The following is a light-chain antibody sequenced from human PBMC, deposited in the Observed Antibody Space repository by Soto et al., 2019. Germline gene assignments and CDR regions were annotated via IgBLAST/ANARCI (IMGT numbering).Light chain of an antibody. CDR3: QTWGTGIHYV. V-gene: IGLV4-69*01. CDR2: LNSDGSH. J-gene: IGLJ1*01. CDR1: SGHSSYA. Sequence: QSVLTQSPSASASLGASVKLTCTLSSGHSSYAIAWRQQQPEKGPRYLMKLNSDGSHNKGDGIPDRFSGSSSGAERYLTISSLQSEDEADYYCQTWGTGIHYVFGTGTQLTVL.